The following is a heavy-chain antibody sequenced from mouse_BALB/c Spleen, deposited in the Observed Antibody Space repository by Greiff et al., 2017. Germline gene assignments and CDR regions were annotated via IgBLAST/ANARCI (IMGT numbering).Heavy chain of an antibody. Sequence: EVKLQESGPSLVKPSQTLSLTCSVTGDSITSGYWNWIRKFPGNKLEYMGYISYSGSTYYNPSLKSRISITRDTSKNQYYLQLNSVTTEDTATYYCARRTTATPYWYFDVWGAGTTVTVSS. CDR2: ISYSGST. J-gene: IGHJ1*01. V-gene: IGHV3-8*02. CDR3: ARRTTATPYWYFDV. CDR1: GDSITSGY. D-gene: IGHD1-2*01.